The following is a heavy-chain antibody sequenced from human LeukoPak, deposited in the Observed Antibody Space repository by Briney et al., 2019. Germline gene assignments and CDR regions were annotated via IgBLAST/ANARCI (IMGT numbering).Heavy chain of an antibody. D-gene: IGHD3-9*01. CDR1: GGSISSYY. CDR2: IYHSGNT. Sequence: PSETLSLTCTVSGGSISSYYWGWIRQPPGKGLEWIGTIYHSGNTYYNPSLRSRVTILVDTSKNQFSLNVRSVMAADTAVYYCARVPGVYYDILTGYGSGWFDPWGQGTLVTVTT. V-gene: IGHV4-39*07. CDR3: ARVPGVYYDILTGYGSGWFDP. J-gene: IGHJ5*02.